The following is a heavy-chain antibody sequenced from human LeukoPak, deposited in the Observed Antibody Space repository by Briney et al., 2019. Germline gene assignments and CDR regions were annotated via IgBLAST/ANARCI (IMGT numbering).Heavy chain of an antibody. CDR1: GFNFDDYA. CDR2: ISWDGGST. D-gene: IGHD3-9*01. J-gene: IGHJ6*03. V-gene: IGHV3-43D*03. CDR3: AKDNYDILTGYSHYYYYYYMDV. Sequence: PGGSLRLSCAASGFNFDDYAMHWVRQAPGKGLEWVSLISWDGGSTYYADSVKGRFTISRDNSKNSLYLQMNSLRAEDTALYYCAKDNYDILTGYSHYYYYYYMDVWGKGTTVTVSS.